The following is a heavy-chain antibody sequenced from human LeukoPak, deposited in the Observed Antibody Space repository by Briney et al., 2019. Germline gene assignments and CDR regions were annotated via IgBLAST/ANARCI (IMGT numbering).Heavy chain of an antibody. Sequence: GGSLRLSCAASGFTFSNYAMHWVRQAPGKGLEWVAVLSYDGSDKYYADSVKGRFTISRDNSKNTLYLQMNSLRAEDTAIYYCAKTVVVITFRFDSWGQGSLVTVSS. J-gene: IGHJ4*02. CDR3: AKTVVVITFRFDS. CDR1: GFTFSNYA. V-gene: IGHV3-30-3*02. CDR2: LSYDGSDK. D-gene: IGHD2-21*01.